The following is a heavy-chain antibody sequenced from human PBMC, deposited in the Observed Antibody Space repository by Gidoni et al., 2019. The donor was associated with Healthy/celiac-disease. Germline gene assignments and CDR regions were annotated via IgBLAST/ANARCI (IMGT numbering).Heavy chain of an antibody. V-gene: IGHV3-33*01. CDR3: AREAERYSYVRTGGTYYFDY. J-gene: IGHJ4*02. Sequence: QVQLVESGGGVVQPGGCLRLSCAASGFTCSSYGMHWVRQAPGKGLEWVAVIWYDGSNKYYADSVKGRFTISRDNSKNTLYLQMNSLRAEDTAVYYCAREAERYSYVRTGGTYYFDYWGQGTLVTVSS. D-gene: IGHD5-18*01. CDR1: GFTCSSYG. CDR2: IWYDGSNK.